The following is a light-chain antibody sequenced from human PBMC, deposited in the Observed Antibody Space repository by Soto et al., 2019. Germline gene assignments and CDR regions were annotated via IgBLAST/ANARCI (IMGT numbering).Light chain of an antibody. CDR1: SSNIGSHT. CDR3: AAWDGRLNGKV. V-gene: IGLV1-44*01. CDR2: SNN. J-gene: IGLJ1*01. Sequence: QSVLTQPPSASGTPGQRVTISCSGSSSNIGSHTVNWYQQLPGTAPKLLIYSNNQRPSGVPDRFSGSKSGTSASLAISGLQSEDEADYYCAAWDGRLNGKVFGTGTKLTVL.